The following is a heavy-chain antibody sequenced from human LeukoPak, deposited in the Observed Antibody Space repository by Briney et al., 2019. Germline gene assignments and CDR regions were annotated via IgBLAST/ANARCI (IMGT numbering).Heavy chain of an antibody. CDR1: GGTFSSYA. CDR3: ASPTGGIAARSDFDY. V-gene: IGHV1-69*13. D-gene: IGHD6-6*01. CDR2: IIPIFGTA. Sequence: SVKVSCKASGGTFSSYAISWVRQAPGQGLEWMGGIIPIFGTANYAQKFQGRVTITADESTSTAYMELSSLRSEDTAVYYCASPTGGIAARSDFDYWGQGTLVTVSS. J-gene: IGHJ4*02.